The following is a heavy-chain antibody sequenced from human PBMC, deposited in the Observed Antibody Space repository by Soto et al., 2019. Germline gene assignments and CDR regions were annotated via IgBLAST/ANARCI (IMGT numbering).Heavy chain of an antibody. J-gene: IGHJ4*02. Sequence: PSETLSLTCAVSGGSISSGGYSWSWIRQPPGKGLEWIGYIYHSGSTYYNPSLKSRVTISVDRSKNQFSLKLSSVTAADTAVYYCARDKITGFFDYWGQGTLVTAPQ. CDR2: IYHSGST. V-gene: IGHV4-30-2*01. CDR3: ARDKITGFFDY. CDR1: GGSISSGGYS. D-gene: IGHD2-8*02.